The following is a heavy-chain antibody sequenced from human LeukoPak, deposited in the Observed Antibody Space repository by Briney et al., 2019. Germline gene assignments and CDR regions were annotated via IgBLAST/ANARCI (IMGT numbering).Heavy chain of an antibody. CDR2: IYYSGST. CDR3: ARYGSGSYSSPGYYYYGMDV. J-gene: IGHJ6*02. Sequence: SETLSLTCSVSGGSISSYYWNWIRQPPGKGLEWIGYIYYSGSTNYNPSLKSRVTISVDTSKNQFSLNLSSVTAADTAVYYCARYGSGSYSSPGYYYYGMDVWGQGTTVTVSS. D-gene: IGHD3-10*01. CDR1: GGSISSYY. V-gene: IGHV4-59*01.